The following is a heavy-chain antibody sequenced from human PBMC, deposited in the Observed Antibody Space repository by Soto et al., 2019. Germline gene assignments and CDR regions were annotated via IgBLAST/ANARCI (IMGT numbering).Heavy chain of an antibody. CDR2: IGTTGDT. Sequence: EVQLVESGGGLVQPGGSLRLSCTASGFTFSRYDMHWVRQSTGKGLEWVSAIGTTGDTYYPGSVKGRFTISREDAKNSLYLKINSLRAGDTAVYYCARDATYGSGRGPDWFFDLWGRGTLVTVSS. V-gene: IGHV3-13*04. J-gene: IGHJ2*01. CDR3: ARDATYGSGRGPDWFFDL. D-gene: IGHD3-10*01. CDR1: GFTFSRYD.